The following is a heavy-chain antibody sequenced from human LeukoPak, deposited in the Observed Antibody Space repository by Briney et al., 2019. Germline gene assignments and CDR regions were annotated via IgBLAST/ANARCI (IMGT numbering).Heavy chain of an antibody. CDR3: ARDYGDYAFDS. Sequence: SETLSLTCSVSSGSMSSSTYYWGWIRQPPGQGLDRIGNIYYSGSIYNNPSLTVRVTISVDTSKNQFSLKLTYVTAADTAVYYCARDYGDYAFDSWGQGTLVTVSS. J-gene: IGHJ4*02. D-gene: IGHD4-17*01. CDR1: SGSMSSSTYY. V-gene: IGHV4-39*02. CDR2: IYYSGSI.